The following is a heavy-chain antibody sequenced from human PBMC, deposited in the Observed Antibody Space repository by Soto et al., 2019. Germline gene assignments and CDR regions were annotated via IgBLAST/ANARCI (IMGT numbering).Heavy chain of an antibody. CDR3: AGDYIVATIDYYYGMDV. CDR1: GGTFSRYA. D-gene: IGHD5-12*01. J-gene: IGHJ6*04. CDR2: IIPIFGTA. V-gene: IGHV1-69*06. Sequence: SVKVSCKASGGTFSRYAISWVRQAPGQGLEWMGGIIPIFGTANYAQKFQGRVTITADKSTSTAYMELSSLRSEDTAVYYCAGDYIVATIDYYYGMDVWGKGTTVTVSS.